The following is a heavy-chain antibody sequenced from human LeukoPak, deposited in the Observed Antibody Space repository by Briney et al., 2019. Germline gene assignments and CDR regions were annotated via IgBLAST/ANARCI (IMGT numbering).Heavy chain of an antibody. D-gene: IGHD3-10*01. CDR2: ISSSGNST. V-gene: IGHV3-48*04. CDR1: GFTFSSYG. Sequence: GGSLRLSCAASGFTFSSYGMSWVRQAPGKGLEWVSYISSSGNSTYYSDSVRGRLTISRDNAKNSLYLQMNSLRAEDTALYYCAKGSRITMVRGENFDYWGQGTLVTVSS. J-gene: IGHJ4*02. CDR3: AKGSRITMVRGENFDY.